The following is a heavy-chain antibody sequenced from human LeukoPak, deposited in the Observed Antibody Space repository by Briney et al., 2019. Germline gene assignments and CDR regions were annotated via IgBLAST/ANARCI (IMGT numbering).Heavy chain of an antibody. V-gene: IGHV5-51*01. J-gene: IGHJ4*02. CDR1: GYSFTSYW. D-gene: IGHD5-18*01. CDR2: IYPGDSDT. Sequence: GESLKISCKGSGYSFTSYWIGWVRQMPGKGLEWMGIIYPGDSDTRYSPSFQGQATISADKSISTAYLQWSSLKASDTAMYYCARHGVRGYTNGYFDYWGQGTLVTVSS. CDR3: ARHGVRGYTNGYFDY.